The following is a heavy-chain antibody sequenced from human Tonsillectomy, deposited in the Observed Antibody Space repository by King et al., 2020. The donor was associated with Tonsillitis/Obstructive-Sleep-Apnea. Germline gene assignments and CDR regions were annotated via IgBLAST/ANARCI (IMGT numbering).Heavy chain of an antibody. D-gene: IGHD5-12*01. J-gene: IGHJ4*02. V-gene: IGHV3-48*02. Sequence: DVQLVESGGGLVQPGGSLRLSCAASGFTFSDYSMIWVRQAPGKGLEWISYIGRTSNSIYYADSVKGRFTVSRDNAKNSLFLQMNSLKDEDTGIYYCAKDSGYVRHWGQGTLVIVSS. CDR2: IGRTSNSI. CDR1: GFTFSDYS. CDR3: AKDSGYVRH.